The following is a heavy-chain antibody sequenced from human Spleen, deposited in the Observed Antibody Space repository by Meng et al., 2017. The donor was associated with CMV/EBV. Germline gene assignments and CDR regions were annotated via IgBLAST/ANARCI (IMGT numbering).Heavy chain of an antibody. CDR3: ARHEAVHYFDY. CDR2: ISTSASYI. CDR1: GFTFSGYN. J-gene: IGHJ4*02. Sequence: SCAASGFTFSGYNMNWVRQAPGKGLEWVSSISTSASYIYYADSVKGRFTISRDNAKNSLYLQMHSLTAEDTAIYYCARHEAVHYFDYWGQGTLVTVSS. V-gene: IGHV3-21*01.